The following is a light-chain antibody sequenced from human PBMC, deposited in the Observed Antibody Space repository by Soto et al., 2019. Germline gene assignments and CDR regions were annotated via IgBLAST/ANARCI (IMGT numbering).Light chain of an antibody. V-gene: IGKV3-11*01. J-gene: IGKJ5*01. CDR1: QSVSSY. Sequence: DILLTESPFTLTLSAGERATLSCRARQSVSSYLAWYQQKPGQPPRLLSYDASNRATGIPARFSGSGSGTDFTLTISSLEPEDFAVYSCQQRSNSQVTFGQGTRLEIK. CDR2: DAS. CDR3: QQRSNSQVT.